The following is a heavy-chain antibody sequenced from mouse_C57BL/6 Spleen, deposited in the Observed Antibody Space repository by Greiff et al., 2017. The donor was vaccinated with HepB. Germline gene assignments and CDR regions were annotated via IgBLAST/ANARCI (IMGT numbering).Heavy chain of an antibody. CDR3: VYSNGAMDY. Sequence: QVQLQQPGAELVKPGASVKLSCKASGYTFTSYWMHWVKQRPGQGLEWIGMIHPKSGSITYNKKFKRKAKLTVDKSSSTACMQLSSLTSEDCAVYYCVYSNGAMDYWGQGTSVTVSS. CDR2: IHPKSGSI. CDR1: GYTFTSYW. D-gene: IGHD2-5*01. J-gene: IGHJ4*01. V-gene: IGHV1-64*01.